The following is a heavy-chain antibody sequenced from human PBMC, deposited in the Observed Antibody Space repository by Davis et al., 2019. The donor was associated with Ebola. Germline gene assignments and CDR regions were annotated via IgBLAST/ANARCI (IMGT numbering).Heavy chain of an antibody. Sequence: PSETLSLTCAISGDSVSSAGWNWIRQSPSRGLEWLGRTYYNSKWYNDYAVSVRSRIIINPDTSKNQLSLQVNSVTPEDTAVYYCARGWLRSKFDYWGRGTLVTVSS. J-gene: IGHJ4*02. CDR2: TYYNSKWYN. V-gene: IGHV6-1*01. D-gene: IGHD5-12*01. CDR3: ARGWLRSKFDY. CDR1: GDSVSSAG.